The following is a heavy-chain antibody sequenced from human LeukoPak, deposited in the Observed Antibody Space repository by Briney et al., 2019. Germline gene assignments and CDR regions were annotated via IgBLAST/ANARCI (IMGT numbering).Heavy chain of an antibody. D-gene: IGHD6-13*01. CDR3: ARDRSSSWYPTPAFDI. J-gene: IGHJ3*02. CDR2: IKQDGSEK. CDR1: GFTFSSYW. V-gene: IGHV3-7*01. Sequence: GGSLRLSCAASGFTFSSYWMSWVRQAPGKGLEWVANIKQDGSEKYYVDSVKGRFTISRDNAKNSLYLQMNSLRAEDTAVYYCARDRSSSWYPTPAFDIWGQGTMVTVSS.